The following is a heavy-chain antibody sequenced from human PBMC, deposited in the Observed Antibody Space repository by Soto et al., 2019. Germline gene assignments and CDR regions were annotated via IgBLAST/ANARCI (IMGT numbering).Heavy chain of an antibody. CDR1: GGSISSGDYY. CDR2: IYYSGST. Sequence: SETLSLTCTVSGGSISSGDYYWSWIRQPPGKGLEWIGYIYYSGSTYYNPSLKSRVTISVDTSKNQFSLKLSSVTAADTAVYYCTREYSVGVTSYDHWGQGTLVTVSS. D-gene: IGHD1-26*01. V-gene: IGHV4-30-4*01. CDR3: TREYSVGVTSYDH. J-gene: IGHJ4*02.